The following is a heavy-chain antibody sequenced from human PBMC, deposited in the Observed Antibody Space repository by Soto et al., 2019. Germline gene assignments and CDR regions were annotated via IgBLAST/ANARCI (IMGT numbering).Heavy chain of an antibody. CDR1: GGTFSSYA. J-gene: IGHJ4*02. V-gene: IGHV1-69*13. Sequence: SVKVSCKASGGTFSSYAISWVRQAPGQGLEWMGGIIPIFGTANYAQKFQGRVTITADESTSTAYMELSSLRSEDTAVYYCARGRSIYYDILTGYPFDYWGQGTLVTVSS. CDR3: ARGRSIYYDILTGYPFDY. D-gene: IGHD3-9*01. CDR2: IIPIFGTA.